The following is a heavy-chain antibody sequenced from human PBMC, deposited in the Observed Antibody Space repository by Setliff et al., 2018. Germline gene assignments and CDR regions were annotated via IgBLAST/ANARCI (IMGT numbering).Heavy chain of an antibody. J-gene: IGHJ4*02. CDR3: ARGPVDFVVVPAAAVFDF. Sequence: GASVKVSCKASGGTFSSYAISWVRQAPGQGLEWMGWISGYNGYTVYAQKLQGRVTLTTDTSTGTAYMEVRSLRSDDTAVYYCARGPVDFVVVPAAAVFDFWGQGTLVTVSS. D-gene: IGHD2-2*03. CDR1: GGTFSSYA. CDR2: ISGYNGYT. V-gene: IGHV1-18*01.